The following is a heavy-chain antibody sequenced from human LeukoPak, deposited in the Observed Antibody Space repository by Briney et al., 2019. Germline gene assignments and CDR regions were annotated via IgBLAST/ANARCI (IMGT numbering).Heavy chain of an antibody. CDR2: ISGYNGNT. CDR1: GYTFTSYG. D-gene: IGHD6-13*01. J-gene: IGHJ6*03. Sequence: ASVKVSCKASGYTFTSYGISWVRQAPGQGLESMGWISGYNGNTNYAQKLQGRVTITADESTSTAYMELSSLRSEDTAVYYCASGIAAHKGAYYYYYMDVWGKGTTVTVSS. V-gene: IGHV1-18*01. CDR3: ASGIAAHKGAYYYYYMDV.